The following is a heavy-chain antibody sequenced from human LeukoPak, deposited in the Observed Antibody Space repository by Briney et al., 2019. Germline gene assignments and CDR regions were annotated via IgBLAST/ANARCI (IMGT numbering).Heavy chain of an antibody. CDR1: GFTFSSYY. Sequence: GGSLRLSCAVSGFTFSSYYMSWVRQAPGKGLEWVSVIYSDGSTYYSDSVKGRFAISRDNSQNTLSLQMNSLRPEDTAVYYCARDTESSGYYGGSHYWGRGTLVTVSS. CDR3: ARDTESSGYYGGSHY. J-gene: IGHJ4*02. V-gene: IGHV3-66*02. CDR2: IYSDGST. D-gene: IGHD3-22*01.